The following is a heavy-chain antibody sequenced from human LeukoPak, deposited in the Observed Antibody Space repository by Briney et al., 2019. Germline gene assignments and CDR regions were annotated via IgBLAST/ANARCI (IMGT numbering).Heavy chain of an antibody. D-gene: IGHD2-2*01. V-gene: IGHV3-23*01. Sequence: GGSLRLSCAASGFTFSKYAMSWVRQAPGKGLEWVSGISASGGNTYYADSVKGRFTISRDNSKNMLYLEVNSLRAEDTAQYYCAKTAETPAATYYFDYWGRGTLVTVSS. CDR3: AKTAETPAATYYFDY. J-gene: IGHJ4*02. CDR1: GFTFSKYA. CDR2: ISASGGNT.